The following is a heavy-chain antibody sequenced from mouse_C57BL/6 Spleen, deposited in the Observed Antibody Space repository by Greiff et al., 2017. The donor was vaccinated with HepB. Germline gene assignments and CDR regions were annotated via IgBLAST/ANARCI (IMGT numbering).Heavy chain of an antibody. Sequence: QVQLKQSGAELVRPGASVTLSCKASGYTFTDYEMHWVKQTPVHGLEWIGAIDPETGGTAYNQKFKGKSILTADKSSSTAYMELSSLTSEDSAGYYCTRPRREGDFDYWGQGTTLTVSS. V-gene: IGHV1-15*01. J-gene: IGHJ2*01. CDR1: GYTFTDYE. CDR3: TRPRREGDFDY. CDR2: IDPETGGT.